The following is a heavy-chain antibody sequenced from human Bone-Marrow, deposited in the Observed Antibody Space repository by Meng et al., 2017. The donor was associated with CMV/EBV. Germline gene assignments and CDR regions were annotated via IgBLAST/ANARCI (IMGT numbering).Heavy chain of an antibody. Sequence: SETLSLTCTVSGDAISSYWWGWIRQPPGKGLEWIGHFYYRGSTDYNPSLKSRVTMSADTSKFQCSLKLASLTAADTAVYYCARVGYGYNSWYFDYWGQGMLVTVSS. D-gene: IGHD5-24*01. CDR1: GDAISSYW. V-gene: IGHV4-59*01. CDR3: ARVGYGYNSWYFDY. J-gene: IGHJ4*02. CDR2: FYYRGST.